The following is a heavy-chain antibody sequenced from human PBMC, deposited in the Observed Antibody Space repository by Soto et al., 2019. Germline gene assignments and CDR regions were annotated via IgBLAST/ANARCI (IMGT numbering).Heavy chain of an antibody. Sequence: SVKVSCKASGFTYTTSAVQWVRQARGQRLEWIGWIVVGSGHTNYAQKVQGRVTMTADTSTSTAYMELRSLRSDDTAVYYCARDPGGATGFDPWGQGTLVTVSS. D-gene: IGHD1-1*01. CDR3: ARDPGGATGFDP. J-gene: IGHJ5*02. CDR1: GFTYTTSA. CDR2: IVVGSGHT. V-gene: IGHV1-58*01.